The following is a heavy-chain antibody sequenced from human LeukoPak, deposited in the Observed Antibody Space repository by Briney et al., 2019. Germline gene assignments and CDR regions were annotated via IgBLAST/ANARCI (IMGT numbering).Heavy chain of an antibody. CDR1: GGSFSGYY. CDR3: ARRVKQQLVHRWFDP. CDR2: INHSGST. V-gene: IGHV4-34*01. Sequence: SETLSLTCAVYGGSFSGYYWSWIRQPPGKGLEWIGEINHSGSTNYNPSLKSRVTISVDTSKNQFSLKLSSVTAADTAVYYCARRVKQQLVHRWFDPWGQGTLVTVSS. J-gene: IGHJ5*02. D-gene: IGHD6-13*01.